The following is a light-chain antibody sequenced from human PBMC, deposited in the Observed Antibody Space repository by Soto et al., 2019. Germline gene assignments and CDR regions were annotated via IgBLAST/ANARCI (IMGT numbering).Light chain of an antibody. Sequence: PGQSATLSCRASQSVDSTFFAWYQKKPGQAPRLLIYGASKRDTGVPDRFSGSGSGTDFTLTISRLEPEDLAVYYCQQYMSSVTFGQGTKVEI. V-gene: IGKV3-20*01. J-gene: IGKJ1*01. CDR3: QQYMSSVT. CDR1: QSVDSTF. CDR2: GAS.